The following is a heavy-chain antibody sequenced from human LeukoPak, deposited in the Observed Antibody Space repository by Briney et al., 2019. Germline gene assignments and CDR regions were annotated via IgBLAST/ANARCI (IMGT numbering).Heavy chain of an antibody. CDR2: ISSSGGTI. Sequence: PGGCLRLSCAASGFTFRSYEMNWVRQAPGKGLEWVSYISSSGGTINYADSVKGRFTISRDNAKNSLYLQMNSLRAEDTAVYYCAREHMYYFDYWGQGALVTVSS. J-gene: IGHJ4*02. CDR3: AREHMYYFDY. V-gene: IGHV3-48*03. CDR1: GFTFRSYE.